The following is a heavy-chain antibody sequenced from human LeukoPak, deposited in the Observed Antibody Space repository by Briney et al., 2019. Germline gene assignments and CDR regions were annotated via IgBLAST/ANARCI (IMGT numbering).Heavy chain of an antibody. J-gene: IGHJ5*02. CDR2: INPNSGGT. CDR3: ARDSLGANYWFDP. Sequence: GASMKVSCKASGYTFTGYYMHWVRQAPGQGLEWMGWINPNSGGTNYEQKFQGRVTMTRDTSISTAYMELSRLRSDDTAVYFCARDSLGANYWFDPWGQGTLVIVSS. D-gene: IGHD4/OR15-4a*01. V-gene: IGHV1-2*02. CDR1: GYTFTGYY.